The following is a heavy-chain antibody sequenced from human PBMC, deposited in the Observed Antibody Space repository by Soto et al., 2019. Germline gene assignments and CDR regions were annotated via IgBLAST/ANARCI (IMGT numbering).Heavy chain of an antibody. CDR1: GFTFSSYA. D-gene: IGHD2-21*02. CDR2: ISGSGGST. Sequence: EVQLLESGGGLVQPGGSLRLSCAASGFTFSSYAMSWVRQAPGKGLKWVSAISGSGGSTYYVDSVKGRFTISRDNSKNTLYLQMNGLRAEYTAVYYCSKGGGDFNWFDPCGQVTLVTVSS. CDR3: SKGGGDFNWFDP. V-gene: IGHV3-23*01. J-gene: IGHJ5*02.